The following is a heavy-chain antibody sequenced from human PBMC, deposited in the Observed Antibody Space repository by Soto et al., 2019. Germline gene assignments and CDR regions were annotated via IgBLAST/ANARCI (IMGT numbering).Heavy chain of an antibody. Sequence: GASVKVSCKASGYTFTSYDINWVRQATGQGLEWMGWMNPNSGNTGYAQKFQGRVTMTRNTSISTAYMELRSLRSDDTAVYYCARDCMATTCFDYWGQGTLVTVSS. CDR2: MNPNSGNT. V-gene: IGHV1-8*01. CDR3: ARDCMATTCFDY. CDR1: GYTFTSYD. J-gene: IGHJ4*02. D-gene: IGHD5-12*01.